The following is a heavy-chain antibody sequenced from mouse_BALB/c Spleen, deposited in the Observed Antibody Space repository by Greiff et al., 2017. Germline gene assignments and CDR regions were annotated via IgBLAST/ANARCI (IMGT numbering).Heavy chain of an antibody. Sequence: QVQLQQPGAELVRPGASVKLSCKASGYTFTSYWMNWVKQRPGQGLEWIGYINPSTGYTEYNQKFKDKATLTADKSSSTAYMQLSSLTSEDSAVYYCARWGATFAYWGQGTLVTVSA. CDR1: GYTFTSYW. CDR2: INPSTGYT. D-gene: IGHD3-1*01. CDR3: ARWGATFAY. V-gene: IGHV1-7*01. J-gene: IGHJ3*01.